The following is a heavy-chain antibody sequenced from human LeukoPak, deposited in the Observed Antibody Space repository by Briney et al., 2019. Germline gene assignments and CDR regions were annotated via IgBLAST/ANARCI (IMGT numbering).Heavy chain of an antibody. CDR2: NSGSGGST. CDR1: GFTFSSYA. J-gene: IGHJ4*02. V-gene: IGHV3-23*01. D-gene: IGHD3-10*01. Sequence: GGSLRLYCAASGFTFSSYAMNWVRQAPGKGLEWVSANSGSGGSTYYADSVKGRFTISRDNSKNTLYLQMNSLRDEDTAIYYCAKDVRVGKYYGSGTYFDYWGQGTLVTVSS. CDR3: AKDVRVGKYYGSGTYFDY.